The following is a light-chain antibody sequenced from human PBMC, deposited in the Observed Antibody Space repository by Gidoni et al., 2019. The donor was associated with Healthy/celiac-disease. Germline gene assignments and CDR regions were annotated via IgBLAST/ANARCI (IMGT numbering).Light chain of an antibody. J-gene: IGLJ2*01. CDR3: AAWDDSLSGPHVV. Sequence: QSVLTQPPSASGTPGQRVTISCSGSRSNIGSNYVYWYQQIPGTAPKLLIYRNNQRPSGVPDRFSGSKSGTSASPAISGLRSEYEADYYCAAWDDSLSGPHVVFGGGTKLTVL. CDR2: RNN. CDR1: RSNIGSNY. V-gene: IGLV1-47*01.